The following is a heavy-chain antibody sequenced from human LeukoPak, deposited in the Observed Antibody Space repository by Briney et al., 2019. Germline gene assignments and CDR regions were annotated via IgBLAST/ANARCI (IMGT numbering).Heavy chain of an antibody. D-gene: IGHD6-19*01. CDR2: INSDGSST. CDR3: ARAAAVAGTGGFY. CDR1: GFKVSTYW. J-gene: IGHJ4*02. V-gene: IGHV3-74*01. Sequence: GGSLRLSCAAAGFKVSTYWMRWVRHAPGKGMGWVSRINSDGSSTIYADSVKGRFTISRDNAKNTLYLQMNSLRAEDTAVYYCARAAAVAGTGGFYWGQGTLVTVSS.